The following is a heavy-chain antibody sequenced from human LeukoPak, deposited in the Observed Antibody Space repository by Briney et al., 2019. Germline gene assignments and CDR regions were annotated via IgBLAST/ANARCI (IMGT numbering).Heavy chain of an antibody. D-gene: IGHD2-2*01. CDR2: ISYDGSNK. J-gene: IGHJ4*02. V-gene: IGHV3-30-3*01. Sequence: GGSLRLSCAASGFTFNDYAMYWVRQAPGKGLEWVAVISYDGSNKYYADSVKGRFTISRDNSKNTLYLQMNSLRAEDTAVYYCARGVGSGYCSSTSCYLFDYWGQGTLVTVSS. CDR1: GFTFNDYA. CDR3: ARGVGSGYCSSTSCYLFDY.